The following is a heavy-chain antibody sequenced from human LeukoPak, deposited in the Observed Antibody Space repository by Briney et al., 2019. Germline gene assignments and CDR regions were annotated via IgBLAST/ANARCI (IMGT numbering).Heavy chain of an antibody. D-gene: IGHD4-23*01. CDR3: ARFDGDNSEYFQH. J-gene: IGHJ1*01. CDR2: IYYSGST. Sequence: SETLSLTCTVSGGSISSYYWSWIRQPPGKGLEWIGYIYYSGSTNYNPSLKSRVTISVDTSKNQFSLKLSSVTAADTAVYYCARFDGDNSEYFQHWGQGTLVTVCS. CDR1: GGSISSYY. V-gene: IGHV4-59*01.